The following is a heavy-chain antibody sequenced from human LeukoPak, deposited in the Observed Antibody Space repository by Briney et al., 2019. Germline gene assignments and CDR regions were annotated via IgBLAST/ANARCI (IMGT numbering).Heavy chain of an antibody. D-gene: IGHD4-11*01. J-gene: IGHJ4*02. CDR3: ATSPDDYPHHFAD. V-gene: IGHV3-21*06. CDR1: GVTRITTSG. Sequence: GGSLRLSCAASGVTRITTSGMNWVRQAPGRGLEWVASISRTSSYIHYAESVKGRFTISRANAKNSLFLQMNSLRAEDTAVYYCATSPDDYPHHFADWGQGALVTVSS. CDR2: ISRTSSYI.